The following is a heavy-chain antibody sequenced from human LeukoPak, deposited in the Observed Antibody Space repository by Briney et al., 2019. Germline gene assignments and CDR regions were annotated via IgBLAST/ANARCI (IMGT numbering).Heavy chain of an antibody. V-gene: IGHV3-30*18. Sequence: GSLRLSFAASGFTFSNYCMPWVRPAPGQGLEWGGVITYDGSNKYYADSVKGRFTISRDNSKNTLYLQMNSLRAEDTAAYYCAKDFDDSSGYYYPGFDYWGQGTLVTVSS. CDR3: AKDFDDSSGYYYPGFDY. J-gene: IGHJ4*02. D-gene: IGHD3-22*01. CDR2: ITYDGSNK. CDR1: GFTFSNYC.